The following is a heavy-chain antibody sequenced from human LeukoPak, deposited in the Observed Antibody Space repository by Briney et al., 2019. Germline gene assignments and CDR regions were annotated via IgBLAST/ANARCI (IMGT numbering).Heavy chain of an antibody. CDR1: GISFSNAW. J-gene: IGHJ4*02. D-gene: IGHD6-19*01. CDR2: IKSKSDGGTT. Sequence: MTGGSLRLSCVASGISFSNAWMSWIRQAPGKGLEWVGRIKSKSDGGTTDYPAPVKGRFTVSRDDSRNTLYLQMNSLKTEDTAVYYCTTKNPGGWYFDYWGQGTLVTVSS. CDR3: TTKNPGGWYFDY. V-gene: IGHV3-15*01.